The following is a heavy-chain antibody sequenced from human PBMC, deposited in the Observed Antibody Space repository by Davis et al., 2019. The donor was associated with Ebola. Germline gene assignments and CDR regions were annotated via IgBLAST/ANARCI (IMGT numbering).Heavy chain of an antibody. V-gene: IGHV4-59*01. CDR3: ARGGLVPAALYL. CDR1: GASMTSYY. Sequence: PGGSLRLSCTVSGASMTSYYWSWIRQPPGKGLEWIGYIAYTGNTIYNPTLKSRVTISGDTSKKQFSLRLKSVTAADTAVYYCARGGLVPAALYLWGQGTMVTVSS. D-gene: IGHD2-2*01. CDR2: IAYTGNT. J-gene: IGHJ3*01.